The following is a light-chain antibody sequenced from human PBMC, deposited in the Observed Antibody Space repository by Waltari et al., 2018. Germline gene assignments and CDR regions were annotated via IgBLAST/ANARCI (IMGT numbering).Light chain of an antibody. CDR3: FSTDSTDTYRV. Sequence: SYELTQPPSVSVSPGQTARLPCSGDDLPKRYSYWYQQRPGQPPLMVIYEDDKRPSGIPERFSGSSSGSMATLTITGAQVEDEADYYCFSTDSTDTYRVFGGGSKLTVL. CDR2: EDD. V-gene: IGLV3-10*01. J-gene: IGLJ3*02. CDR1: DLPKRY.